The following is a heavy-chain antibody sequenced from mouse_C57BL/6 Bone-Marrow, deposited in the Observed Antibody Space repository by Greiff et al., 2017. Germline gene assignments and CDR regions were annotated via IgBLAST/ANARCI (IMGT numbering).Heavy chain of an antibody. Sequence: DVKLVESGGGLVKPGGSLKLSCAASGFTFSSYAMSWVRQTPEKRLEWVATISDGGSYTYYPDNVKGRFTISRDNAKNNLYLQMSHLKSEDTAMYYCARDRLLTGVWGTGTTVTVSS. J-gene: IGHJ1*03. CDR2: ISDGGSYT. V-gene: IGHV5-4*01. CDR1: GFTFSSYA. D-gene: IGHD2-3*01. CDR3: ARDRLLTGV.